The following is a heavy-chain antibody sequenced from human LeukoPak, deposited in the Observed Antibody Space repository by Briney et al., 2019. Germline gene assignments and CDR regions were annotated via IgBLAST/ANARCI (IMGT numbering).Heavy chain of an antibody. D-gene: IGHD6-13*01. J-gene: IGHJ4*02. Sequence: GGSLRLSCAASGFTFSNFSMNWVRQAPGKGLEWVSSISGSSVYTYYADSLKGRFTISRDNARNSLYLQMNSLRAEETPVYYCAKGPLAAACLRGRGMVDYWGQGALVTVSS. CDR3: AKGPLAAACLRGRGMVDY. CDR2: ISGSSVYT. V-gene: IGHV3-21*01. CDR1: GFTFSNFS.